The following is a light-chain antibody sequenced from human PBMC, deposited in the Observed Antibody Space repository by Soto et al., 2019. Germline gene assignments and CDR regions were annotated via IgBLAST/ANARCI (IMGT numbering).Light chain of an antibody. J-gene: IGLJ1*01. V-gene: IGLV2-14*01. CDR1: ISDVGGYNY. Sequence: QSVLTQPASVSGSPGQSITISCTGTISDVGGYNYVSWYQQHPGKAPKLMIYEVSNRPSGVSNRFSGSKSGNTASLTISGLQAEDEADYYCSSYTSSSPLVFGTGTKLTVL. CDR2: EVS. CDR3: SSYTSSSPLV.